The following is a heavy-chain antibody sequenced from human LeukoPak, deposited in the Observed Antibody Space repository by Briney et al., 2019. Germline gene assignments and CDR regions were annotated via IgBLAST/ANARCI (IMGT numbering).Heavy chain of an antibody. J-gene: IGHJ4*02. D-gene: IGHD3-3*01. V-gene: IGHV3-53*01. CDR1: GFTVSSKY. CDR2: IYSGGST. Sequence: GGSLRLSCAASGFTVSSKYMNWVRQAPGKGLEWVSLIYSGGSTYYADSVKGRFTISRANSNNTLYLQMNSLRAEDTAVYYCASQANYDFWSAIDYWGQGTLVTVSS. CDR3: ASQANYDFWSAIDY.